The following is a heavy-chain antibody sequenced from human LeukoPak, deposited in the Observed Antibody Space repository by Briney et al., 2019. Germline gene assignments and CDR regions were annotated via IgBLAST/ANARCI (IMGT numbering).Heavy chain of an antibody. D-gene: IGHD6-19*01. CDR2: IDWDDDK. V-gene: IGHV2-70*11. J-gene: IGHJ4*02. Sequence: SGPALVKPTQTLTLTCTFSGFSLSTSGMCVSWIRQPPGKALEWLARIDWDDDKYYSISLKTRLTISKDTSKNQVVLTMTNMDPVDTATYYCARSMIAVAGTYFDYWGQGTLVTVSS. CDR1: GFSLSTSGMC. CDR3: ARSMIAVAGTYFDY.